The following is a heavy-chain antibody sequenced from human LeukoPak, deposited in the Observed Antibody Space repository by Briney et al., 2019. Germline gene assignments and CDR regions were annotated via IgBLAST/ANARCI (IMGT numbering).Heavy chain of an antibody. CDR3: ARVSVAADYYGMDV. V-gene: IGHV3-9*01. J-gene: IGHJ6*02. CDR2: ISWNSGSI. CDR1: GFTFDDYA. D-gene: IGHD4-23*01. Sequence: GRSLRLSCAASGFTFDDYAMHWVRQAPGKGLEWVSGISWNSGSIGYADSVKGRFTISRDNAKNSLYLQMNSLRAEDTAVYYCARVSVAADYYGMDVWGQGTTVTVSS.